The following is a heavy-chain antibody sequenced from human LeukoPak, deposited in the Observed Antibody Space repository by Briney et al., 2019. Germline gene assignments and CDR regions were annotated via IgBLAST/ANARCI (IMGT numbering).Heavy chain of an antibody. CDR3: ARHFRRGHYGSGNGRFGNWFDP. D-gene: IGHD3-10*01. Sequence: SETLSLTCAVYAGSFSGYYWSWIRQPPGKGLEWIGEINHSGSTNYNPSLKSRVTISVDTSKNQFSLKLSSVTAADTAVYYCARHFRRGHYGSGNGRFGNWFDPWGQGTLVTVSS. CDR1: AGSFSGYY. V-gene: IGHV4-34*01. J-gene: IGHJ5*02. CDR2: INHSGST.